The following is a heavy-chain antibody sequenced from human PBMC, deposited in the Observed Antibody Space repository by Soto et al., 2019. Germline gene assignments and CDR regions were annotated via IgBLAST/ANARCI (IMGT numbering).Heavy chain of an antibody. J-gene: IGHJ6*02. CDR3: ARRMGGYCSSTSCYSRSHKCYYYGMDV. CDR1: GGTFSSYA. V-gene: IGHV1-69*01. D-gene: IGHD2-2*02. Sequence: QVQLVQSGAEVKKPGSSVKVSCKASGGTFSSYAISWVRQAPGQGLEWRGGIIPIFGRANYAQKFQGRVTITADESTSTAYMELSSLRSEDTDVYYCARRMGGYCSSTSCYSRSHKCYYYGMDVWGQGTTVTVSS. CDR2: IIPIFGRA.